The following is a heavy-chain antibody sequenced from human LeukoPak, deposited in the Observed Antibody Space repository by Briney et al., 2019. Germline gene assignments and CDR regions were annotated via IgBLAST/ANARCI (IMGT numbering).Heavy chain of an antibody. Sequence: PGGSLRLSCAASGFTFSSYDMHWVRQATGKGLEWVSAISDSGGSTYYADSVKGRFTIYRDNSKNTLYLQMNSLRAEDTAVYYCAKDPLLTMIVVGSPNDAFDIWGQGTMVTVSS. CDR3: AKDPLLTMIVVGSPNDAFDI. CDR2: ISDSGGST. CDR1: GFTFSSYD. D-gene: IGHD3-22*01. J-gene: IGHJ3*02. V-gene: IGHV3-23*01.